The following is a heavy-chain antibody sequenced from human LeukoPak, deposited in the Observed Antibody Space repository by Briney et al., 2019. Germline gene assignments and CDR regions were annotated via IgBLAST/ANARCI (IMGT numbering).Heavy chain of an antibody. D-gene: IGHD3-22*01. CDR2: INPDSGGT. CDR3: ARGDNSGYIGNY. Sequence: ASVKVSCKASGYTFTGYYMHWVRQAPEQGLEWMGCINPDSGGTNYAQKFQGRVTMTRDTSISTAYMELSRLRSEDTALYYCARGDNSGYIGNYWGQGTLVTVSS. J-gene: IGHJ4*02. CDR1: GYTFTGYY. V-gene: IGHV1-2*02.